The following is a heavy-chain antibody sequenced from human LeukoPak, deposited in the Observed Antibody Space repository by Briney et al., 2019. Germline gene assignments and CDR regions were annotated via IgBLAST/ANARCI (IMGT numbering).Heavy chain of an antibody. CDR1: GFTLTTYT. J-gene: IGHJ2*01. CDR2: ITAIGSTT. V-gene: IGHV3-23*01. Sequence: PGRSLRLSCAASGFTLTTYTIGWVRQVPGKGLEWVSLITAIGSTTYYADSVKGRFTISRDSSTSTLYLQMNTLRAEDTAVYYCAKANIVSTIGWYFDLWGRGTLVTVSS. CDR3: AKANIVSTIGWYFDL. D-gene: IGHD5/OR15-5a*01.